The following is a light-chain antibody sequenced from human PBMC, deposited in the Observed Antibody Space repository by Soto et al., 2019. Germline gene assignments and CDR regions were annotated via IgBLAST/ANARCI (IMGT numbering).Light chain of an antibody. CDR2: SNN. J-gene: IGLJ2*01. CDR3: AGWDDRVNGVV. CDR1: SSNIGADYD. V-gene: IGLV1-44*01. Sequence: QSVLTLAPSISGAQGQTVTISCTGCSSNIGADYDVHWYQQLPGTAPKLLLYSNNQRPSGAPDRFSGSKSGTSASLAISRLQYEDEADYYCAGWDDRVNGVVFGRGTQLTVL.